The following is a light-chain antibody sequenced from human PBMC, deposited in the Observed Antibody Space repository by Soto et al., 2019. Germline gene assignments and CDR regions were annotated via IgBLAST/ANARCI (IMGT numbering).Light chain of an antibody. CDR2: NNN. CDR1: NFNIGSHT. CDR3: SVWDDSLKGGV. V-gene: IGLV1-44*01. J-gene: IGLJ3*02. Sequence: QSVLTQPPSASGTPGQRVTISCSGSNFNIGSHTVNWYQQLPGTAPQLLMHNNNQRPSGGPDRFSGSKSGASASLAISGLQSEEEADYSCSVWDDSLKGGVFGGGTKLTVL.